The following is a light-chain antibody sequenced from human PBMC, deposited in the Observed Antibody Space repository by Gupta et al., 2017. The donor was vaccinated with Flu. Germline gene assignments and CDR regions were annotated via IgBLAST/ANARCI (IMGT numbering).Light chain of an antibody. CDR1: SSDVGAYNY. CDR2: EVS. CDR3: SSYTGSGTV. J-gene: IGLJ3*02. Sequence: QSALTQPASVSGSPRQSITLSCTGTSSDVGAYNYVSWYQQHPGEAPKLMIYEVSYRPSGISNRFSGSKSGNTASLTISGLQAGDEADYYCSSYTGSGTVFGGGTKVAVL. V-gene: IGLV2-14*01.